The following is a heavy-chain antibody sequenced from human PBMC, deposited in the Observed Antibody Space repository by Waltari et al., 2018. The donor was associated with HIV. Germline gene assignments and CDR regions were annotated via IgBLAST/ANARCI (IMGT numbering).Heavy chain of an antibody. CDR3: ARDHKYASGLPDS. V-gene: IGHV4-59*01. D-gene: IGHD3-10*01. CDR1: GGSLSYYY. Sequence: QVQLQESGPGLVKPSETLSLTCTVSGGSLSYYYWSWIRQPPGKGLEWIGYIYYSGITASNPALKSRVSISVDTSKNQFSLKLSSVTAADTAVYYCARDHKYASGLPDSWGQGTLVTVSS. J-gene: IGHJ4*02. CDR2: IYYSGIT.